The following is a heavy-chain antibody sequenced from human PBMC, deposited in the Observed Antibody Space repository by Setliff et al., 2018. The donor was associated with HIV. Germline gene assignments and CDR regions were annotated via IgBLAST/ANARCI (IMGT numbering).Heavy chain of an antibody. CDR3: ARVRYYDILTGYAFDY. CDR1: AGSIRSGGYY. J-gene: IGHJ4*02. V-gene: IGHV4-31*03. Sequence: SETLSLTCSVSAGSIRSGGYYWSWIRQPPGKGLEWIGYINFSGSTYYNPSLRSRVTISVDTSENQFSLKLSSVTAADRAVYYCARVRYYDILTGYAFDYWGQGTLVTVSS. D-gene: IGHD3-9*01. CDR2: INFSGST.